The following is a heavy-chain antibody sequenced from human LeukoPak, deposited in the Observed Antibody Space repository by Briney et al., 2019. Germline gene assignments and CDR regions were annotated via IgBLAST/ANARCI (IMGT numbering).Heavy chain of an antibody. CDR1: GFTFSSYS. Sequence: GGSLRLSCAAPGFTFSSYSMNWVRQAPGKGLEWVSSISSSSSYIYYADSVKGRFTISRDNAKNSLYLQMNSLRAEDTAVYYCASTAPDTAMVGYYYYYMDVWGKGTTVTVSS. V-gene: IGHV3-21*01. D-gene: IGHD5-18*01. CDR3: ASTAPDTAMVGYYYYYMDV. CDR2: ISSSSSYI. J-gene: IGHJ6*03.